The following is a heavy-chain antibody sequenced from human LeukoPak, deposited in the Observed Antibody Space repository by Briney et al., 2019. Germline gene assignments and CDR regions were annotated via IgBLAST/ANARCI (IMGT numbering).Heavy chain of an antibody. CDR1: GFAFSDYS. CDR2: IHYSGST. Sequence: PGGSLRLSCAASGFAFSDYSTNWVRQAPGKGLEWIGYIHYSGSTNCNPSLKSRVTISLDTSKNQFSLKLTSVTAADTAVYYCSRAGTGFNIPGAYWGQGTLVTVSS. V-gene: IGHV4-59*01. D-gene: IGHD1-14*01. J-gene: IGHJ4*02. CDR3: SRAGTGFNIPGAY.